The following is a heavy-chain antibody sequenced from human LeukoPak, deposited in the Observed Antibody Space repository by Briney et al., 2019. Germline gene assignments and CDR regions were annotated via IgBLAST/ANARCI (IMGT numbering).Heavy chain of an antibody. CDR1: GFTFSSYW. V-gene: IGHV3-7*01. CDR2: IKQDGSEK. Sequence: PGGSLRLSCAASGFTFSSYWMTWVRQAPGKGLEWVANIKQDGSEKYYVDSVKGRFTISRDNAKNSLYLQMNSLRAEDTAVYYCAGGRDVYRYWGQGTLVTLST. J-gene: IGHJ4*02. CDR3: AGGRDVYRY. D-gene: IGHD5-24*01.